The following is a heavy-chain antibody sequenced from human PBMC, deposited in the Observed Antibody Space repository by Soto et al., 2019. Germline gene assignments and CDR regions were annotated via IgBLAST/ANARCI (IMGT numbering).Heavy chain of an antibody. Sequence: QVQLVQSGAEVKKPGSSVKVSCKASGGTFGSYAISWVRQAPGQGLEWMGGIIPIPGTANYAQKFQGRVKIAADESTSTAYMELSSLRSEDTAVYYCARSQGSRTSLEIYYYYYYGMDVWGQGTTVTLSS. CDR1: GGTFGSYA. CDR2: IIPIPGTA. V-gene: IGHV1-69*01. D-gene: IGHD2-2*01. J-gene: IGHJ6*02. CDR3: ARSQGSRTSLEIYYYYYYGMDV.